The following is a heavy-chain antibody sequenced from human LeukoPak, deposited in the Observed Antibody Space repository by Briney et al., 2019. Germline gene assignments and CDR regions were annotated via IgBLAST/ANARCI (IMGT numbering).Heavy chain of an antibody. Sequence: PSETLSLTCTVSGGSISSSSYYWGWIRQPPGKGLEWIGSIYYSGSTYYNPSLKSRVTISVDTSKNQFSLKLSSVTAADTAVYYCARESPLRVPHAFDIWGQGTMVTVSS. V-gene: IGHV4-39*07. CDR2: IYYSGST. J-gene: IGHJ3*02. D-gene: IGHD4/OR15-4a*01. CDR3: ARESPLRVPHAFDI. CDR1: GGSISSSSYY.